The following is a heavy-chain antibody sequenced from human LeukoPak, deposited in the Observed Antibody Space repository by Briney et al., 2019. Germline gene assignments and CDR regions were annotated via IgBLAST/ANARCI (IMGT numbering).Heavy chain of an antibody. CDR1: GGSISSGSYY. D-gene: IGHD2-2*01. J-gene: IGHJ6*03. Sequence: SETLSLTCTVSGGSISSGSYYWSWIRQPAGKGLEWIGRIYTSGSTNYNPSLKSRVTISVDTSKNQFSLKLSSVTAADTAVYYCARVGVVPAALYMDVWGKGTTVTISS. CDR3: ARVGVVPAALYMDV. CDR2: IYTSGST. V-gene: IGHV4-61*02.